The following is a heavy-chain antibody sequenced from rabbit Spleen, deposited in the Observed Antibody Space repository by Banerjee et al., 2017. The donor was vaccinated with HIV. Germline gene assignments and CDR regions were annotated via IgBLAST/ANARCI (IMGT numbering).Heavy chain of an antibody. CDR3: ARGAYDGPIGYYDGYYFIL. D-gene: IGHD1-1*01. CDR1: GLDFRSSYW. J-gene: IGHJ4*01. Sequence: QEQMKETGGGLVQPGGSLKLSCKASGLDFRSSYWICWVRQAPEKGLEWIACIDVGQSGNTYYASWAKGRFTISKTSSTTVTLQMNSLTASDTATYFCARGAYDGPIGYYDGYYFILWGQGTLVTVS. V-gene: IGHV1S45*01. CDR2: IDVGQSGNT.